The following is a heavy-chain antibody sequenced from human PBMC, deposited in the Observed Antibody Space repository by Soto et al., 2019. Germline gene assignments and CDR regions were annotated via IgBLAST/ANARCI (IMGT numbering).Heavy chain of an antibody. CDR3: AREGDVPYYYYGMDV. D-gene: IGHD2-21*02. CDR2: ISGYDGRT. CDR1: GYTFTSYG. Sequence: QVHLVQSGAEVKKPGASVKVSCKTSGYTFTSYGISWVRQAPGQGLEWLGWISGYDGRTNLAQKVQDRVTMTTDTSTSTVYMELRSLRSDATAVYYCAREGDVPYYYYGMDVWGQGTTVTVSS. V-gene: IGHV1-18*01. J-gene: IGHJ6*02.